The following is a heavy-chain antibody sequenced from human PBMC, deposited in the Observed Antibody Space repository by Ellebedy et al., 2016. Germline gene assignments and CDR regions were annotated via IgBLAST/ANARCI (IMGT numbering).Heavy chain of an antibody. CDR1: GYTFTTYT. Sequence: ASVKVSCKASGYTFTTYTLHWVRQAPGQRLESMGWINSGNGNTKYSQKFQGRVTFTRDTSASTVYMELSSLRSEDTAVYYCARGVIPTTGIQPNFDYWGQGTLVTVSS. CDR3: ARGVIPTTGIQPNFDY. J-gene: IGHJ4*02. V-gene: IGHV1-3*01. CDR2: INSGNGNT. D-gene: IGHD1-1*01.